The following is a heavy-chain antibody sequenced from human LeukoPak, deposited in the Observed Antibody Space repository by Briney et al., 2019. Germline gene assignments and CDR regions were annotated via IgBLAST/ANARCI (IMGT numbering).Heavy chain of an antibody. Sequence: GGALRLSCASSRFTFSSYAISGVRQAPGKGLEWVSAISGSGGSTYYADSVKGRFTISRDNSKNTLYLQMNSLRAEDTAVYYCARDSEGIVVVVAATATFDYWGQGTLVTVSS. D-gene: IGHD2-15*01. V-gene: IGHV3-23*01. CDR3: ARDSEGIVVVVAATATFDY. CDR1: RFTFSSYA. J-gene: IGHJ4*02. CDR2: ISGSGGST.